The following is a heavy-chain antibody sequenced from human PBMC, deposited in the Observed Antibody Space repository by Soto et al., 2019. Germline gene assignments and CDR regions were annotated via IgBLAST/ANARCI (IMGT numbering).Heavy chain of an antibody. V-gene: IGHV3-33*01. Sequence: RGSLRLSCAASGFVFSDYVIHWVRQAPGRGLDWVAGIWYHGRDIFYADSVKGRFTISRDNSKNMLYLQMNSLRAEDTAVYYCAGGQGGQSGNFIFDNWGQGTLVTVSS. CDR3: AGGQGGQSGNFIFDN. CDR2: IWYHGRDI. D-gene: IGHD1-26*01. J-gene: IGHJ4*02. CDR1: GFVFSDYV.